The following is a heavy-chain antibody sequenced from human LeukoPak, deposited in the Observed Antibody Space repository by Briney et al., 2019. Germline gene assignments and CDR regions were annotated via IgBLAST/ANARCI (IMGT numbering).Heavy chain of an antibody. J-gene: IGHJ4*02. CDR1: GYTFTAHY. CDR2: INPNTGGT. CDR3: ASLGDYYGSGSYAPFDY. Sequence: ASVKVSCKASGYTFTAHYMHWVRQAPGQGLEWMGWINPNTGGTSYAQKFQGRVTMTRDTSISTAYMELSRLRSDDTAVYYCASLGDYYGSGSYAPFDYWGQGTLVAVSS. V-gene: IGHV1-2*02. D-gene: IGHD3-10*01.